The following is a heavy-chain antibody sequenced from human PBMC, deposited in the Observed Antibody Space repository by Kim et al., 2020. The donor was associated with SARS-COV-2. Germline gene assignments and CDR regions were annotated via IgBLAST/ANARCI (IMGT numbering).Heavy chain of an antibody. CDR3: ASRNYYDSSGWGD. J-gene: IGHJ4*02. D-gene: IGHD3-22*01. Sequence: YHPSLKSRVTIAVDTSKNPFSLKLSSVTAADTAVYYCASRNYYDSSGWGDWGQGTLVTVSS. V-gene: IGHV4-4*09.